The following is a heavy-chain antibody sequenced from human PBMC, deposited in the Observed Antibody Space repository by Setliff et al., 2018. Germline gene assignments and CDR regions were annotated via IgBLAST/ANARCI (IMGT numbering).Heavy chain of an antibody. CDR3: ARMSTGGPYYDH. V-gene: IGHV1-3*01. CDR2: IHAGSSNT. Sequence: ASVKVSCKASGYTFSSNAFHWVRQAPGQRLEWLGWIHAGSSNTIYSQKLQGRLTITRDTSATTAYMELNSLTSEDTAVYYCARMSTGGPYYDHWGQGTLVTVPQ. CDR1: GYTFSSNA. J-gene: IGHJ4*02. D-gene: IGHD2-15*01.